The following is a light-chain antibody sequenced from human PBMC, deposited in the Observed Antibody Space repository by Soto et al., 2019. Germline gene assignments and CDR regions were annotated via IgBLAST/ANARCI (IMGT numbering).Light chain of an antibody. J-gene: IGLJ1*01. CDR2: EVS. Sequence: LTQPASVSGSPGQSITISCTGTSSDVGGYNYVSWYQQHPGKAPKLMIYEVSNRPSGVSNRFSGSKSGNTASLTISGLQAEEEADYYCSSYTSSSTYVFGTGTKVTVL. V-gene: IGLV2-14*01. CDR1: SSDVGGYNY. CDR3: SSYTSSSTYV.